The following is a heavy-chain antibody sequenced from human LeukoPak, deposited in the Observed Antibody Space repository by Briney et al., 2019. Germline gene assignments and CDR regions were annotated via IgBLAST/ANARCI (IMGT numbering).Heavy chain of an antibody. CDR2: VSYDGGTE. V-gene: IGHV3-30-3*01. CDR3: ARDHYASGPYYFDY. CDR1: GFTFSSYA. D-gene: IGHD6-19*01. J-gene: IGHJ4*02. Sequence: GRSLRLSCAASGFTFSSYALHWVRQAPNRGLEWLATVSYDGGTENYADSVKGRFTISRDNSKSTLYLQMNSLRPEDTAVYFCARDHYASGPYYFDYWGQGTLVTVSS.